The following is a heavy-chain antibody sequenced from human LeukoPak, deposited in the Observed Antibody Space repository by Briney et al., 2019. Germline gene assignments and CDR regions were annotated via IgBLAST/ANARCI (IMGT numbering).Heavy chain of an antibody. CDR2: IIPIFGTA. CDR3: ARRHWGSFDP. D-gene: IGHD7-27*01. V-gene: IGHV1-69*05. J-gene: IGHJ5*02. CDR1: GGTFSSYA. Sequence: WASVKVSCKASGGTFSSYAISWVRQAPGQGLEWMGGIIPIFGTANYAQKFQGRVTITTDESTSTAYMELSSLRSEDTAVYYCARRHWGSFDPWGQGTLVTVSS.